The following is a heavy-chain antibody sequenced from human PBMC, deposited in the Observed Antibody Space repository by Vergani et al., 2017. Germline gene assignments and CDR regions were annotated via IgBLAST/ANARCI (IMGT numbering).Heavy chain of an antibody. Sequence: QVQLVQSGAEVRKPGASVTVSCEASGFNFYGYNIHWVRQAPGQGLDCMGWINPNSGDTKYAEKFQGRVTMTSDTSIDTAYMELSDLTSDDSAIYYCARGRWRGTGTCFDIWGQGVQVTVSS. V-gene: IGHV1-2*02. D-gene: IGHD3/OR15-3a*01. CDR1: GFNFYGYN. J-gene: IGHJ4*02. CDR3: ARGRWRGTGTCFDI. CDR2: INPNSGDT.